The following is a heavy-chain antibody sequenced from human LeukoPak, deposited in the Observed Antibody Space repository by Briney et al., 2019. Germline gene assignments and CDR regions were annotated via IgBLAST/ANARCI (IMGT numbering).Heavy chain of an antibody. J-gene: IGHJ4*02. Sequence: PGGSLRLSCAASGFTFSDYYMSWIRQAPGKGLEWVSYISSSGSTIYYADSVKGRFTISRENAKNSLYLQMNSLRAEDTAVYYCAGQTYYYDSSGYPTDKPFDYWGQGTLVTVSS. CDR3: AGQTYYYDSSGYPTDKPFDY. CDR2: ISSSGSTI. CDR1: GFTFSDYY. D-gene: IGHD3-22*01. V-gene: IGHV3-11*01.